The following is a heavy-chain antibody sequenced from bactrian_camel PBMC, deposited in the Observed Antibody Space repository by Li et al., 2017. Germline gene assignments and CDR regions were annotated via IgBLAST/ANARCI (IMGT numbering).Heavy chain of an antibody. CDR1: GFTFSGYY. D-gene: IGHD8*01. J-gene: IGHJ6*01. CDR3: FTGRVLFGN. Sequence: HVQLVESGGGLVQPGGSLRLSCAASGFTFSGYYMAWVRQVPGKGLEWVSSIYSDGSPSYADSVKGRFTISRDNAKMTIHLEMNNLRTEDSGVYYCFTGRVLFGNWGLGTQVTVS. CDR2: IYSDGSP. V-gene: IGHV3S9*01.